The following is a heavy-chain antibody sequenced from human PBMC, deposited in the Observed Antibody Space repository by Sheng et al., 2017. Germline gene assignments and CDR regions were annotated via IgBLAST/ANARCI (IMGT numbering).Heavy chain of an antibody. D-gene: IGHD3-22*01. Sequence: DSVKGRFTISRDNTKNTLYLQMNSLRVEDTAVYYCAKASYSSGYSRWFDPWGQGTLVTVSS. V-gene: IGHV3-30*02. J-gene: IGHJ5*02. CDR3: AKASYSSGYSRWFDP.